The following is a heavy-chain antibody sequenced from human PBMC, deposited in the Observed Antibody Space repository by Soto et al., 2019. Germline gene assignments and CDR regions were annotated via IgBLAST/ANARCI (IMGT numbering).Heavy chain of an antibody. CDR1: GGTFSSYA. CDR3: ARSLYCSGGSCYSGYYYYYGMDV. CDR2: IIPIFGTA. V-gene: IGHV1-69*13. D-gene: IGHD2-15*01. Sequence: SVKVSCKASGGTFSSYAISWVRQAPGQGLEWMGGIIPIFGTANYAQKFQGRVTITADESTSTAYMELSSLRSEDTAVYYCARSLYCSGGSCYSGYYYYYGMDVWGQGTTVTVSS. J-gene: IGHJ6*02.